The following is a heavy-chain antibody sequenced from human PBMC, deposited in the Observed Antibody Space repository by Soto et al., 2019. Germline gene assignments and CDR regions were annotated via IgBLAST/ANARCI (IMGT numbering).Heavy chain of an antibody. CDR2: IIPIFGTA. CDR3: ARDGGRHSGGIDY. V-gene: IGHV1-69*01. CDR1: GGTFSSYS. D-gene: IGHD1-26*01. J-gene: IGHJ4*02. Sequence: QVQLVQSGAEVKKPGASVKVSCKASGGTFSSYSINWVRRAPGQGLEWMGEIIPIFGTANSAQKSQGRVTITADESTGTAYMELSSLRSEDTAVYYCARDGGRHSGGIDYWGQGTLVTCSS.